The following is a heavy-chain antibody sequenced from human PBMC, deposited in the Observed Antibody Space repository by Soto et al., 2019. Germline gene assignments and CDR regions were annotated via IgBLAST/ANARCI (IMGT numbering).Heavy chain of an antibody. CDR2: LNPNSGNT. CDR3: ARGELLWFGELLR. Sequence: QVQLVQSGAEVKKPGASVKVSCKASGYTFTSYDINWVRQATGQGLERMGGLNPNSGNTGYAQKFQGRVTMTRNTSISTAYMELSSLRSEDTAVYYCARGELLWFGELLRWGQGTLVTVSS. V-gene: IGHV1-8*01. J-gene: IGHJ4*02. D-gene: IGHD3-10*01. CDR1: GYTFTSYD.